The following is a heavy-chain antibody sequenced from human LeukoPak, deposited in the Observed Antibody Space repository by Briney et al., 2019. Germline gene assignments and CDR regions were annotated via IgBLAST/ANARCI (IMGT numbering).Heavy chain of an antibody. V-gene: IGHV5-51*01. CDR3: ARPRAAVGATIDY. J-gene: IGHJ4*02. CDR1: GYSFTSYW. Sequence: GESLKISCKGSGYSFTSYWIGWVRQMPGKGLEWRGIIYPGDSDTRYSPSFQGQVTISADKSISTAYLQWNSLKASDTAIYYCARPRAAVGATIDYWGQGTLVTVSS. CDR2: IYPGDSDT. D-gene: IGHD1-26*01.